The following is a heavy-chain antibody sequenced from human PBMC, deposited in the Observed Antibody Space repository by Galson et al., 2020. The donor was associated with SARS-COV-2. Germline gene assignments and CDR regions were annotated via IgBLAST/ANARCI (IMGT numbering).Heavy chain of an antibody. D-gene: IGHD3-3*01. CDR1: GYTFTSYG. J-gene: IGHJ4*02. CDR2: ISAYNGNT. Sequence: ASVKVSCKASGYTFTSYGISWVRQAPGQGLEWMGWISAYNGNTNYAQKLQGRVTMTTDTSTSTAYMELRSLRSDDTAVYYCARTGLVRSVLLRFLEGSRYYFDYWGQGTLVTVSS. V-gene: IGHV1-18*01. CDR3: ARTGLVRSVLLRFLEGSRYYFDY.